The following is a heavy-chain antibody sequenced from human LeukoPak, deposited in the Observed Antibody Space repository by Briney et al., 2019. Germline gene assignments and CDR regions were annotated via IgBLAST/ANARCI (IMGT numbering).Heavy chain of an antibody. CDR1: GGSISSHY. D-gene: IGHD6-13*01. CDR2: IYTSGST. J-gene: IGHJ4*02. CDR3: ARENDIAAAATIDY. Sequence: KPSETLSLTCTVSGGSISSHYWSWIRQPPGKGLEWIGRIYTSGSTNYNPSLKSRVTMSVDTSKNQFSLKLSSVTAADTAVYYCARENDIAAAATIDYWGQGTLVTVSS. V-gene: IGHV4-4*07.